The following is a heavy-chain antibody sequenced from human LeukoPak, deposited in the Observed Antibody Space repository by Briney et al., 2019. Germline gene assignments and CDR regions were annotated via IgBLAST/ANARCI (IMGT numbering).Heavy chain of an antibody. CDR2: INHSGST. CDR3: ARGGLGYYDFWSGNYIYDY. J-gene: IGHJ4*02. Sequence: PSETLSLTCAVYGGSFSGYYWSWIRQPPGKGLEWIGEINHSGSTNYNPSLKSRVTISVDTSKNQFSLKLSSVTAADTAVYYCARGGLGYYDFWSGNYIYDYWGQGTLVTVSS. V-gene: IGHV4-34*01. D-gene: IGHD3-3*01. CDR1: GGSFSGYY.